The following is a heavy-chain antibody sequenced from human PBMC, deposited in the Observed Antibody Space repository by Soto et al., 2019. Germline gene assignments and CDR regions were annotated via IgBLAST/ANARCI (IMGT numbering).Heavy chain of an antibody. Sequence: GGSLRLSCAASGFTFSSYSMNWVRQAPGKGLEWVSSISSRSSYIYYADSVKGRFTISRDNAKNSLYLQMNSLRAEGTAVYYCARGEYYDYLTGKGPFYYWGQGTLVTVSS. J-gene: IGHJ4*02. D-gene: IGHD3-9*01. CDR1: GFTFSSYS. CDR2: ISSRSSYI. V-gene: IGHV3-21*01. CDR3: ARGEYYDYLTGKGPFYY.